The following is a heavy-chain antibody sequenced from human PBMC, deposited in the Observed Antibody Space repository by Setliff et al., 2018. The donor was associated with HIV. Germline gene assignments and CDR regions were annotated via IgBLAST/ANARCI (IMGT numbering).Heavy chain of an antibody. CDR1: GGSFSDYY. Sequence: SETLSLTCAVYGGSFSDYYWNWIRQPPGKGLEWIGEINHSGSTNYNPSLKSRVTISLDTSKNQFSLKLSSVTAADTAVYYCARDRMPMASWVPDKWGQGTLVTVS. CDR3: ARDRMPMASWVPDK. D-gene: IGHD2-2*01. V-gene: IGHV4-34*01. CDR2: INHSGST. J-gene: IGHJ4*02.